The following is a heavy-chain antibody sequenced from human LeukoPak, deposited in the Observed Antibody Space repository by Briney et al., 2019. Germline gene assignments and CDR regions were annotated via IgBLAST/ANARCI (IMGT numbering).Heavy chain of an antibody. Sequence: ASMKVSCKASGYTFTGYYMHWMRQAPGQGLEWMRWINPNSGGTNYAQKFQGRVTMTRDTSISTAYMELSRLRSDDTAVYYCARDIVVVPAAILAFDIWGQGTMVTVSS. J-gene: IGHJ3*02. CDR2: INPNSGGT. D-gene: IGHD2-2*02. CDR3: ARDIVVVPAAILAFDI. CDR1: GYTFTGYY. V-gene: IGHV1-2*02.